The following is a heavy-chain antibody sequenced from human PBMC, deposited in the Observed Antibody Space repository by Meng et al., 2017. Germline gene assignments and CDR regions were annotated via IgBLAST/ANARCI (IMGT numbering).Heavy chain of an antibody. V-gene: IGHV2-70*20. Sequence: SGPTLVKPTQTLTLTCPFSGFSLSTSGMCVSWVRQPPGKALEWLALIDWDDDKYYSTSLKTRLTISKDTSKNQVVLTMTNMDPVDTATYYCARIPYYYGSGSYYRYYYYGMDVWGQGTTVTVSS. CDR3: ARIPYYYGSGSYYRYYYYGMDV. D-gene: IGHD3-10*01. J-gene: IGHJ6*02. CDR2: IDWDDDK. CDR1: GFSLSTSGMC.